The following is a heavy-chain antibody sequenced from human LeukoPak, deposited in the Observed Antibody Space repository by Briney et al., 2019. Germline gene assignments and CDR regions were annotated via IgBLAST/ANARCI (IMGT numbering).Heavy chain of an antibody. D-gene: IGHD3-22*01. J-gene: IGHJ4*02. Sequence: ASVKVSCKASGYTFTSYYMHWVRQAPGQGLEWMGRINPNSGGTNYAQKFQGRVTMTRDTSISTAYMELSRLRSDDTAVYYCAGDSSGYYYVAYWGQGTLVTVSS. CDR3: AGDSSGYYYVAY. CDR2: INPNSGGT. V-gene: IGHV1-2*06. CDR1: GYTFTSYY.